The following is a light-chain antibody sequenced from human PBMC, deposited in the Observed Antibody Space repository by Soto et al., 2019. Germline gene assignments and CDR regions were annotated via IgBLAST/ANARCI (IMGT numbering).Light chain of an antibody. V-gene: IGKV1-9*01. CDR1: QGISTY. CDR2: AAS. CDR3: QELNTYPYT. J-gene: IGKJ2*01. Sequence: DIQLTQSPSFLSASVGDRVTISCRASQGISTYLAWYQHKPGKAPNLLIYAASTLQSVVPSRFSGSGSGTEFTLTISSLQPEDFATYYCQELNTYPYTFGQGTELEIK.